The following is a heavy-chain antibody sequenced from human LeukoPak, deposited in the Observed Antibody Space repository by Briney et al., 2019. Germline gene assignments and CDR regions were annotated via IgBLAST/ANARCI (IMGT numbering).Heavy chain of an antibody. Sequence: GGSLRLSCAASGFTFSTYAMSWVRQAPGKGLEWVSVISGSGDTAYYADSVKGRFAISRDNSKNTLSLQMNSLRAEDTAVYYCAKARGDYGQLFDYWGQGTLVTVSS. J-gene: IGHJ4*02. V-gene: IGHV3-23*01. CDR1: GFTFSTYA. CDR3: AKARGDYGQLFDY. D-gene: IGHD4/OR15-4a*01. CDR2: ISGSGDTA.